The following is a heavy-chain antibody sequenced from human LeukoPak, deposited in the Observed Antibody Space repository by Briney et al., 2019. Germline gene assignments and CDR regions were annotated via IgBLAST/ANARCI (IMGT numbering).Heavy chain of an antibody. CDR3: ARVVATNGDAFDI. J-gene: IGHJ3*02. CDR1: GGSISSGDYY. Sequence: SETLSLTCTVSGGSISSGDYYWSWIRQPPGKGLEWIGYIYYSGSTYYNPSLKSRVTISVDTSKNQFSLKLSSVTAADTAVYYCARVVATNGDAFDIWGQGTMVTVSS. V-gene: IGHV4-30-4*08. CDR2: IYYSGST. D-gene: IGHD5-12*01.